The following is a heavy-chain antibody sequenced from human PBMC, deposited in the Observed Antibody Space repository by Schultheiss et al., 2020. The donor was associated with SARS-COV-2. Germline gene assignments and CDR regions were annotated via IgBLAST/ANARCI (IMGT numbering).Heavy chain of an antibody. CDR1: GFTFSNAW. J-gene: IGHJ4*02. CDR3: ATHFYCYDSSTYRSPYDY. CDR2: INWNGGST. V-gene: IGHV3-20*04. D-gene: IGHD3-22*01. Sequence: GGSLRLSCAASGFTFSNAWMSWVRQAPGKGLEWVSGINWNGGSTGYADSVKGRFTISRDNAKNSLYLQMNSLRAEDTAVYYCATHFYCYDSSTYRSPYDYWGQGTLVTVSS.